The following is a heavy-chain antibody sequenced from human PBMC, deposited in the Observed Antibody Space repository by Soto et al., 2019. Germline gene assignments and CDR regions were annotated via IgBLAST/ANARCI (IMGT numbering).Heavy chain of an antibody. D-gene: IGHD3-3*01. J-gene: IGHJ3*02. CDR2: ISPIFGTA. V-gene: IGHV1-69*13. Sequence: SVKVSCKASGYTFTSYGISWVRQAPGQGLEWMGGISPIFGTANYAQKLQGRVTITADESTSTAYMELSSLRSEDTAVYYCARDGGYYDSVGAFDIWGQGTMVTVSS. CDR1: GYTFTSYG. CDR3: ARDGGYYDSVGAFDI.